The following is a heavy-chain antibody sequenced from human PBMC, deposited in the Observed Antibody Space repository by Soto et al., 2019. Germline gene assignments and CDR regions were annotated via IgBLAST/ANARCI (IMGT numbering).Heavy chain of an antibody. V-gene: IGHV1-3*01. CDR1: GYTFTSYA. CDR2: INAGNGNT. Sequence: ASVKVSCKASGYTFTSYAMHWVRQAPGQRLEWMGWINAGNGNTKYSQKFQGRVTITRDTSASTAYMELSSLRSEDTAVYYCASGEGSYYYYYYGMDVWGQGTTVTVS. J-gene: IGHJ6*02. D-gene: IGHD1-26*01. CDR3: ASGEGSYYYYYYGMDV.